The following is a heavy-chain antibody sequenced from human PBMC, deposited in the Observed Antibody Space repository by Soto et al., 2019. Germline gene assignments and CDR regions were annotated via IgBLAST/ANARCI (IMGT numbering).Heavy chain of an antibody. D-gene: IGHD6-13*01. J-gene: IGHJ4*02. V-gene: IGHV3-30*18. CDR2: ISYEGGSK. Sequence: QVQLVESGGGVVQPGRSLRLSCEASGFTFSSSGMHWVRQAPGKGLEWVAVISYEGGSKRYADSVKGRFTISRDNSENTLFLQMNSLTAEDTAVYYCVKDHSTNWYYFDYWGQGTLVAVSS. CDR3: VKDHSTNWYYFDY. CDR1: GFTFSSSG.